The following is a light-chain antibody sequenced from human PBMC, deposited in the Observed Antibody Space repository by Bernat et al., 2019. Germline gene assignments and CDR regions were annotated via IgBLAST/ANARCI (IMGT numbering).Light chain of an antibody. CDR3: YSATDSNQR. J-gene: IGLJ2*01. CDR2: KDS. V-gene: IGLV3-27*01. Sequence: SYELTQPSSVSVSPGQTARITCSGDVLAKKYARWFQQKPGQAPMLVIYKDSDRPSGLPERFSGSTSGTTVTLTISGAQVDDEADYYCYSATDSNQRFGGGTKLTVL. CDR1: VLAKKY.